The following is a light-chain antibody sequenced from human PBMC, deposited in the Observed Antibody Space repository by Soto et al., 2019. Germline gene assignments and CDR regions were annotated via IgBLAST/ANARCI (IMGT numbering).Light chain of an antibody. V-gene: IGKV3-15*01. CDR2: GAS. J-gene: IGKJ1*01. CDR3: QQFNYWPPWT. Sequence: EVVMTQSPATLSVSPGERVTLSCRASQRISNNVAWYQQRPGQTPRLLIYGASTRASGVPARFSGSGFGADFTPTISGLQSEDVAIYYCQQFNYWPPWTFGQGTKV. CDR1: QRISNN.